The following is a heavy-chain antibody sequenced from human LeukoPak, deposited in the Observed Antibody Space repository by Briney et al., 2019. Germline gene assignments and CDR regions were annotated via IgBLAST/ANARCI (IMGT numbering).Heavy chain of an antibody. CDR3: ARDVGSSWDFDY. V-gene: IGHV3-30*04. CDR2: ISYDGSNK. J-gene: IGHJ4*02. Sequence: GRSLRLSCAASGFTFSSYAMHWVRQAPGKGLEWVAVISYDGSNKYYADSVKGRFTISRDNSKNTLYLQMNSLRAEDTAVYYCARDVGSSWDFDYWGQGTLVTVSS. CDR1: GFTFSSYA. D-gene: IGHD6-13*01.